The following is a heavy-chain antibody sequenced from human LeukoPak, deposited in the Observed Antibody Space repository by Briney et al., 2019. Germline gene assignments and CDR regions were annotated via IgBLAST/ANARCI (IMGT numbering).Heavy chain of an antibody. J-gene: IGHJ6*03. V-gene: IGHV3-48*03. CDR2: ISSSGSTI. D-gene: IGHD1-26*01. CDR1: GFTFSSYE. CDR3: ARDSPSGSYFYYYYYMDV. Sequence: GGSLRLSCAASGFTFSSYEMNWVRQAPGKGLEWVSYISSSGSTIYYADSVKGRFTISRDNAKNSLYLQMDSLRAEDTAVYYCARDSPSGSYFYYYYYMDVWGKGTTVTISS.